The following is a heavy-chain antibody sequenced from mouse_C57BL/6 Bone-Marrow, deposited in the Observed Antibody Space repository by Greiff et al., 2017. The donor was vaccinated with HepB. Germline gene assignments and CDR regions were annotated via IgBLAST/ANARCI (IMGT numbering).Heavy chain of an antibody. CDR2: ISDGGSYT. J-gene: IGHJ4*01. CDR1: GFTFSSYA. CDR3: ARPGQVSRYYAMDY. V-gene: IGHV5-4*01. Sequence: EVQLVESGGGLVKPGGSLKLSCAASGFTFSSYAMSWVRQTPEKRLEWVATISDGGSYTYYPDNVKGRFTISRDNAKNNLYLQMSQLKSEDTAMYYCARPGQVSRYYAMDYWGQGTSVTVSS. D-gene: IGHD3-2*02.